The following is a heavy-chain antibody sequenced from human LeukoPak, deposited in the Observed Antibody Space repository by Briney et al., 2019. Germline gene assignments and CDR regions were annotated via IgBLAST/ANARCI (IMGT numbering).Heavy chain of an antibody. Sequence: GGSLRLSCAASGFTFSSYGMHWVRQAPGKGLKWVAFIRYDGSNKYYADSVKGRFTISRDNSKNTLYLQMNSLRAEDTAVYYCAKGGYGDHYYYYYYMDVWGKGTTVTVSS. V-gene: IGHV3-30*02. CDR1: GFTFSSYG. J-gene: IGHJ6*03. D-gene: IGHD4-17*01. CDR3: AKGGYGDHYYYYYYMDV. CDR2: IRYDGSNK.